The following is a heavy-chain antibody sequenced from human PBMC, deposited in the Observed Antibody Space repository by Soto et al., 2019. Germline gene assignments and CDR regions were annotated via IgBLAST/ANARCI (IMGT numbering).Heavy chain of an antibody. V-gene: IGHV4-59*06. Sequence: SETLSLTCTVSGGSISSYYWSWIRQPPGKGLEWIGFIYYSGDTYYNPSLKSRLSMSVDTSMNQFSLELTSVTAADTAVYYCASSDPYYFFDYWGLGTLVTVSS. CDR1: GGSISSYY. D-gene: IGHD2-21*01. CDR2: IYYSGDT. J-gene: IGHJ4*02. CDR3: ASSDPYYFFDY.